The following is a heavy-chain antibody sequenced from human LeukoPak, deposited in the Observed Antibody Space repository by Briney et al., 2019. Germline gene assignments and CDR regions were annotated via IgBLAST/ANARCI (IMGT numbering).Heavy chain of an antibody. V-gene: IGHV3-43*02. J-gene: IGHJ5*02. Sequence: PGRSLRLSCAASGFTFDDYAMHWVRQAPGKGLEWVSLISGDGGSTYYADSVKGRFTISRDNSKNSLYLQMNSLRTEDTALYYCAKDGYSYGPNWFDPWGQGTLVTVSS. CDR1: GFTFDDYA. D-gene: IGHD5-18*01. CDR3: AKDGYSYGPNWFDP. CDR2: ISGDGGST.